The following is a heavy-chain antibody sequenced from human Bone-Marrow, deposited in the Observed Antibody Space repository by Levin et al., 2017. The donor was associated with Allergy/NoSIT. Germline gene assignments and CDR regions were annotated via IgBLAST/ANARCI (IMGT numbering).Heavy chain of an antibody. CDR2: ISYYGST. V-gene: IGHV4-39*07. CDR3: TRVYTGSAFEH. CDR1: GGSITTSPYY. Sequence: GSLRLSCTVSGGSITTSPYYWGWIRQAPGKGLEWIASISYYGSTHYNSFLQSRVTISRDTSKHQFSLTFSSVTAADTAVYYCTRVYTGSAFEHWGQGTLVTVSS. D-gene: IGHD1-26*01. J-gene: IGHJ4*02.